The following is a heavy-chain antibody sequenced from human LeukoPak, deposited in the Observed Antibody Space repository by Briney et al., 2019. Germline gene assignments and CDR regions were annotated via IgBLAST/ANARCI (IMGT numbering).Heavy chain of an antibody. CDR2: ISAYNGNT. Sequence: GASVKVSCKASGYTFTSYGISWVRQAPGQGLEGMGWISAYNGNTNYAQKLQGRATMTTDTSTSTAYMELRSLRSDDTAVYYCAREGSADYYYYYMDVWGKGTTVTVS. J-gene: IGHJ6*03. CDR1: GYTFTSYG. CDR3: AREGSADYYYYYMDV. D-gene: IGHD6-6*01. V-gene: IGHV1-18*01.